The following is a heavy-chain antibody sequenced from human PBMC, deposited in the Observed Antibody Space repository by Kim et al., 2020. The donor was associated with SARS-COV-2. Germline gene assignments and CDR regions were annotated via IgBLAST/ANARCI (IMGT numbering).Heavy chain of an antibody. CDR2: ISYDGSNK. D-gene: IGHD3-22*01. CDR3: ARARTYNYYDSSGPLDY. V-gene: IGHV3-30*04. CDR1: GFTFSSYA. Sequence: GGSLRLSCAASGFTFSSYAMHWVRQAPGKGLEWVAVISYDGSNKYYADSVKGRFTISRDNSKNTLYLQMNSLRAEDTAVYYCARARTYNYYDSSGPLDY. J-gene: IGHJ4*01.